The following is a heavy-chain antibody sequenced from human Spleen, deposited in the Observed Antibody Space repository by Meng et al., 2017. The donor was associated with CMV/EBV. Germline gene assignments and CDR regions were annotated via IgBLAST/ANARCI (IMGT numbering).Heavy chain of an antibody. V-gene: IGHV3-48*03. CDR2: ISSSGATI. CDR1: GFTFSNHE. CDR3: ARGGSSWGLSSGMDV. J-gene: IGHJ6*02. Sequence: GGSLRLSCAASGFTFSNHEMNWVRQAPGKGLEWVSYISSSGATIYYADSMKGRFTISRDNAKNSLYLQMDSLRADDTAVYYCARGGSSWGLSSGMDVWGQGTAVTVSS. D-gene: IGHD6-13*01.